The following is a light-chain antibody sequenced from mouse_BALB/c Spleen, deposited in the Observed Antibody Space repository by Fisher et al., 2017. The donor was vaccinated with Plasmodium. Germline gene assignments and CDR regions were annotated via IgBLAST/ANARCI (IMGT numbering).Light chain of an antibody. CDR1: QSLLDSDGKTY. V-gene: IGKV1-135*01. J-gene: IGKJ4*01. CDR2: LVS. Sequence: DIVLTQSPLTLSVTIGHPASISCKSSQSLLDSDGKTYLNWLLQRPGQSPKRLISLVSELDSGVPDRFTGSGLGTDFTLKISRVEAEDLGVYYCWQGTHCPFMFGSGTKLEIK. CDR3: WQGTHCPFM.